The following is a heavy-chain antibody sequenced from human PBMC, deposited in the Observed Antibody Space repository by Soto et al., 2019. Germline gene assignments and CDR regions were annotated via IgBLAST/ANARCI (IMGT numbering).Heavy chain of an antibody. V-gene: IGHV3-30*03. J-gene: IGHJ4*02. CDR2: ISYDGNIK. CDR3: ARFWGPITAAVDDY. CDR1: GFAFSNFG. Sequence: QVQLVESGGGVVQPGRSLTLSCAASGFAFSNFGMQWVRQAPGKGLEWVASISYDGNIKYSADSVKGRFTISRDNSKNTLYLRTNSRRSEDTAVYFCARFWGPITAAVDDYWGQGTLVTVSS. D-gene: IGHD6-13*01.